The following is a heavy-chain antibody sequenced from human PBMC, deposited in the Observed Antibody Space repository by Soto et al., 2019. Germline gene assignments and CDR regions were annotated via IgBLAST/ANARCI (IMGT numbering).Heavy chain of an antibody. D-gene: IGHD2-2*01. V-gene: IGHV3-30-3*01. CDR2: ISYDGSNK. CDR1: GFTFSSYA. J-gene: IGHJ6*02. CDR3: ARDPVVVVPAAPKTYYYYYGMDV. Sequence: GGSLRLSCAASGFTFSSYAMHWARQAPGKGLEWVAVISYDGSNKYYADSVKGRFTISRDNSKNTLYLQMNSLRAEDTAVYYCARDPVVVVPAAPKTYYYYYGMDVWGQGTTVTVSS.